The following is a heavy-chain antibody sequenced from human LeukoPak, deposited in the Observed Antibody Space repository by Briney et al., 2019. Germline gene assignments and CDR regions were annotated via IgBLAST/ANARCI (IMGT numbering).Heavy chain of an antibody. CDR2: ISYDGSNK. CDR1: GFTFSSYA. CDR3: ASPERVWGSYPRN. J-gene: IGHJ4*02. Sequence: GGSLRLSCAASGFTFSSYAMHWVRQAPGKGLEWVAVISYDGSNKYYADSVKGRFTVSRDNSKNMLYLQMNSLRVEDTAVYYCASPERVWGSYPRNWGQGTLVTVSS. V-gene: IGHV3-30-3*01. D-gene: IGHD3-16*02.